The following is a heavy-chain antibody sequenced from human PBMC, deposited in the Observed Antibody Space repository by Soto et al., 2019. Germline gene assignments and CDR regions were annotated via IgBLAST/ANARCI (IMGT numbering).Heavy chain of an antibody. CDR2: INAGNGNT. CDR1: GYTFTSYA. CDR3: ARWPTVTTNYYYGMDV. J-gene: IGHJ6*02. D-gene: IGHD4-17*01. Sequence: GASVKVSCKASGYTFTSYAMHWVRQAPGQRLEWMGWINAGNGNTKYSQKFQGRVTITRDTSASTAYMELSSLRSEDTAVYYCARWPTVTTNYYYGMDVWGQGTTVTVSS. V-gene: IGHV1-3*01.